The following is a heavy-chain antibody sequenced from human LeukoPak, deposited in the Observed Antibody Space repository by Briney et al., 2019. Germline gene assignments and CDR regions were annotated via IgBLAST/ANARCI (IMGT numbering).Heavy chain of an antibody. V-gene: IGHV1-2*02. CDR2: INPNSGGA. CDR1: GYTFSGYY. J-gene: IGHJ3*02. D-gene: IGHD3-10*01. CDR3: ARGGKVLNTEIRGALVSRDGFDI. Sequence: ASVKVSCKASGYTFSGYYMHWVRQAPGHGLEWMGSINPNSGGANYAQKFRGRVTMTRDTSISTAYMELSRLRSDDTAVYYCARGGKVLNTEIRGALVSRDGFDIWGQGTMVTVSS.